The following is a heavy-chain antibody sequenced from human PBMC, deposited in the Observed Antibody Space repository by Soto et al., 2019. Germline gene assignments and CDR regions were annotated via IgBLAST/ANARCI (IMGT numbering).Heavy chain of an antibody. Sequence: GWSLRLSFAASGFTFSTYTRKWVRQAPGKGLEWVSSISSSSSYIYYADSVKGRFTISRDNAKNSLYLQMNSLRVEDTAVYYCARSPTGSSAPYYYDYCVQGSLV. CDR2: ISSSSSYI. CDR3: ARSPTGSSAPYYYDY. V-gene: IGHV3-21*01. J-gene: IGHJ4*02. D-gene: IGHD3-9*01. CDR1: GFTFSTYT.